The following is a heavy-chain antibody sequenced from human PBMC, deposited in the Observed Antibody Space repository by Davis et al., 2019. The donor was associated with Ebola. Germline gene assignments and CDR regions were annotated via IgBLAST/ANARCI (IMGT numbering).Heavy chain of an antibody. CDR2: INPSGGST. CDR1: GYTFTSYY. CDR3: AREGPRVVAATLPSFDI. J-gene: IGHJ3*02. D-gene: IGHD2-15*01. Sequence: ASVKVSCKASGYTFTSYYMHWVRQAPGQGLEWMGIINPSGGSTSYAQKFQGRVTITADESTSTAYMELSSLRSEDTAVYYCAREGPRVVAATLPSFDIWGQGTMVTVSS. V-gene: IGHV1-46*01.